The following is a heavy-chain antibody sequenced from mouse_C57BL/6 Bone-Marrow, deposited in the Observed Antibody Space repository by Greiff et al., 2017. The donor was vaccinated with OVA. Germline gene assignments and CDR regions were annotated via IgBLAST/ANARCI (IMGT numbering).Heavy chain of an antibody. Sequence: QVQLQQPGAELVKPGASVKMSCKASGYTFTSYWITWVKQRPGQGLEWIGDIYPGSGSTNYNEKFKSKATLTVDTSSSTAYMQLSSLTSEDSAVYYCARFFITTVRGYFDVWGTGTTVTVSS. CDR3: ARFFITTVRGYFDV. V-gene: IGHV1-55*01. CDR2: IYPGSGST. D-gene: IGHD1-1*01. CDR1: GYTFTSYW. J-gene: IGHJ1*03.